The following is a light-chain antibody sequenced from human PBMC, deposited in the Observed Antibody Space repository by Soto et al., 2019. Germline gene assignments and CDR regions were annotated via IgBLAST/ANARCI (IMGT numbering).Light chain of an antibody. V-gene: IGLV3-21*04. CDR3: QVWDRTTDHLGV. CDR1: NIGSQS. J-gene: IGLJ2*01. CDR2: YDR. Sequence: SYELTQPPSVSVSPGKTASITCGGNNIGSQSVHWYQQKPGQAPVLVVFYDRVRPSGIPERFSGSNSGNTATLTISRVEVGDEADYYCQVWDRTTDHLGVFGGGTKLTVL.